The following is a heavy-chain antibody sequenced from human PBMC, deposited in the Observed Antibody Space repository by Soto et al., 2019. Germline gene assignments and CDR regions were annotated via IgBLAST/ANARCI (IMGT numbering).Heavy chain of an antibody. V-gene: IGHV3-48*03. CDR3: ARESFSASPNFFDY. D-gene: IGHD3-3*02. CDR1: GFAFSNYE. CDR2: ISLSGSTI. J-gene: IGHJ4*02. Sequence: PGGSLRLSCAASGFAFSNYEMNWVRQAPGKGPEWVSYISLSGSTIYYADSVKGRFTISRDDAKNSLYLQMDSLRADDTAVYYCARESFSASPNFFDYWGQGTLVTVSS.